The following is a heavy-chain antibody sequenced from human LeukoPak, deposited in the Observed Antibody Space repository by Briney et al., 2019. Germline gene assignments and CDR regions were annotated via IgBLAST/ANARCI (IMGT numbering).Heavy chain of an antibody. J-gene: IGHJ4*02. CDR1: GFTFSSHT. Sequence: GGSLRLSCAASGFTFSSHTMNWVRQAPGKGLEWVSSISSSSSYIYYAGSVKGRFTISRDNAKNSLFLQMTSLRAEDTAVYYCARDRSRNYGYYFDFWGQGTLVSVSS. V-gene: IGHV3-21*01. CDR3: ARDRSRNYGYYFDF. D-gene: IGHD4-11*01. CDR2: ISSSSSYI.